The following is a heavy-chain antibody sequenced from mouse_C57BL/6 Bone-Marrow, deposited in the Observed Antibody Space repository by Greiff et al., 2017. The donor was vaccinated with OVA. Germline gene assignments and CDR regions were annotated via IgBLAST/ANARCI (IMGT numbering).Heavy chain of an antibody. V-gene: IGHV14-4*01. J-gene: IGHJ3*01. CDR3: TTSFITTVGGFAY. D-gene: IGHD1-1*01. CDR2: IDPENGDT. Sequence: VQLKQSGAELVRPGASVKLSCTASCFNIKDDFMHLVKPRPEQGLEWIGWIDPENGDTDYASKFPGKATITADTSSNTAYLQLSSLTSEDTAVYYCTTSFITTVGGFAYWGQGTLVTVSA. CDR1: CFNIKDDF.